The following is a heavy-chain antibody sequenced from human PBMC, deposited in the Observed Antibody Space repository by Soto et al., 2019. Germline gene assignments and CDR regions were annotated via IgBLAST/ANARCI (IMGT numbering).Heavy chain of an antibody. J-gene: IGHJ3*02. CDR3: ARDPGGSYDAFDI. D-gene: IGHD3-10*01. CDR1: GFTFSDYY. CDR2: ISSSSSYT. Sequence: VGSLRLSCAVSGFTFSDYYMSWIRQAPGKGLEWVSYISSSSSYTNYADSVKGRFTISRDNAKNSLYLQMNSLRAEDTAVYYCARDPGGSYDAFDIWGQGTMVTVSS. V-gene: IGHV3-11*06.